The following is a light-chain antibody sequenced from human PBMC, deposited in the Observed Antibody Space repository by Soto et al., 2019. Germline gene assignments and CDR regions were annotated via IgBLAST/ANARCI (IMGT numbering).Light chain of an antibody. CDR2: SNN. CDR1: SSNIGSNT. V-gene: IGLV1-44*01. J-gene: IGLJ1*01. CDR3: AAWDDSLNGYV. Sequence: QPVLTQPPSTSGTPGQRVSISCSGSSSNIGSNTVNWYQHLPGTAPKLLIYSNNQRPSGVPERFSGSKFGTSASLAVSGLQSEDEADYYCAAWDDSLNGYVFGTGTKLTVL.